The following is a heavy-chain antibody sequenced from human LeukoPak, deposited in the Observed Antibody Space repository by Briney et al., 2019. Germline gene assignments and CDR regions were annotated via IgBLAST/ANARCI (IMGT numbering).Heavy chain of an antibody. CDR1: GGSISSGGHH. CDR2: IYYSGST. J-gene: IGHJ4*02. Sequence: SQTLSLTCTVSGGSISSGGHHWNWIRQHPGKGLEWIGYIYYSGSTYYNPSLRSRVTMSVDTSKNQLSLKLSSVTAADTAVYYCARDTVDTVSGFDNWGQGTLVTVSS. CDR3: ARDTVDTVSGFDN. D-gene: IGHD5/OR15-5a*01. V-gene: IGHV4-31*03.